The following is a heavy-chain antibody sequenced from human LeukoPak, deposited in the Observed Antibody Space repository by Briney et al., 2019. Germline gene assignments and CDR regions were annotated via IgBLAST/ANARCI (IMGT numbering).Heavy chain of an antibody. CDR1: VASISNYY. D-gene: IGHD1-26*01. CDR2: IHSSGGS. CDR3: ARLGSYHDF. J-gene: IGHJ4*02. Sequence: SETLSLTCTVSVASISNYYWSWIRQTPEKGLEWMGHIHSSGGSSYYPSLQSRLTLSIDTSRNQLSLKLPSVTAADTAVYFCARLGSYHDFWGQGALVTVSS. V-gene: IGHV4-4*09.